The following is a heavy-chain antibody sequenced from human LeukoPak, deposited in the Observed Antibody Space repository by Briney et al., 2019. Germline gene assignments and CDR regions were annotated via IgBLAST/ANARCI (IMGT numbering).Heavy chain of an antibody. CDR3: TTDRYWKLDL. CDR1: GFSFSDVW. J-gene: IGHJ5*02. CDR2: IKSKRDGGTA. Sequence: AGGSLRLSCAASGFSFSDVWMTWVRQAPGKGLEWVGRIKSKRDGGTADYGALVKGRFTISRDDSQNTVYVEMNSLKYEDTAVYYWTTDRYWKLDLWGLGTLVTLSS. D-gene: IGHD1-1*01. V-gene: IGHV3-15*05.